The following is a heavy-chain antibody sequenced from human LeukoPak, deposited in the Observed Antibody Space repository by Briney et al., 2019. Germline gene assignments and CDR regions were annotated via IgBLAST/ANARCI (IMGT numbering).Heavy chain of an antibody. CDR1: GFTFSSYW. CDR2: INSDGSST. CDR3: ARGGYNYGYSGAY. D-gene: IGHD5-18*01. Sequence: GGSLRLSCAASGFTFSSYWMHWVRQAPGKGLVWVSRINSDGSSTSYADSVKCRFTISRDNAKNTLYLQMNSLRAEDTAVYYCARGGYNYGYSGAYWGQGTLVTVSS. J-gene: IGHJ4*02. V-gene: IGHV3-74*01.